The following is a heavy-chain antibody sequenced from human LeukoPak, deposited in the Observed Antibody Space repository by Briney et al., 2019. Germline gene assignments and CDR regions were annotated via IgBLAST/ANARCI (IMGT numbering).Heavy chain of an antibody. J-gene: IGHJ3*02. Sequence: PRGSLRLSCAASGFTFSSYEMNWVRQAPGKGLEWVSYISSSGSTIYYADSVKGRFTISRDNAKNSLYLQMNSLRAEDTAVYYCARSPYCSGGSCYGPDVFDIWGQGTMVTVSS. V-gene: IGHV3-48*03. CDR3: ARSPYCSGGSCYGPDVFDI. CDR2: ISSSGSTI. CDR1: GFTFSSYE. D-gene: IGHD2-15*01.